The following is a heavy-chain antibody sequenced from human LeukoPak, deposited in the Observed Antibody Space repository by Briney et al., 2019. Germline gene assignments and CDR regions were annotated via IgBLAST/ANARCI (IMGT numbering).Heavy chain of an antibody. V-gene: IGHV1-69*01. CDR1: GGTFSSYA. CDR3: AVIIVVVPAAAQQLYYYYGMDV. Sequence: ASVTVSCKASGGTFSSYAISWVRQAPGQGLEWMGGIIPIFGTANYAQKFQGRVTITADESTSTAYMELSSLRSEDTAVYYCAVIIVVVPAAAQQLYYYYGMDVWGQGTTVTVSS. CDR2: IIPIFGTA. J-gene: IGHJ6*02. D-gene: IGHD2-2*01.